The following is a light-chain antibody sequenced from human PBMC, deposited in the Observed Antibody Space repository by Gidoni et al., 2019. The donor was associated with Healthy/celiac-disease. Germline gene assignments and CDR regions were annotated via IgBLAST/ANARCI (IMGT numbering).Light chain of an antibody. V-gene: IGKV1-39*01. CDR3: QQSYSTSSIT. Sequence: DIQMTQSPSSLSASVGDRVTITCRASQSISRYLYWYQQKPGKAPKLLIYAASSLQSGVPSRFSGSGSGTDFTLTISSLQPEDFATYYCQQSYSTSSITFGQGTRLEIK. CDR1: QSISRY. J-gene: IGKJ5*01. CDR2: AAS.